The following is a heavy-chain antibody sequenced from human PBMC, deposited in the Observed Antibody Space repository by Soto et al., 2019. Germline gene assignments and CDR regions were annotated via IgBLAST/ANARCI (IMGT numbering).Heavy chain of an antibody. CDR3: ARGLGLYYFDY. CDR2: INAGNGNK. D-gene: IGHD1-26*01. J-gene: IGHJ4*02. CDR1: GYTFTSYA. Sequence: ASVKVSCKASGYTFTSYAMHWGRQAPGQRLEWMGWINAGNGNKKYSQKFQGRVTITRDTSASTAYMELSSLRSEDTAVYYCARGLGLYYFDYWGQGTLVTVSS. V-gene: IGHV1-3*01.